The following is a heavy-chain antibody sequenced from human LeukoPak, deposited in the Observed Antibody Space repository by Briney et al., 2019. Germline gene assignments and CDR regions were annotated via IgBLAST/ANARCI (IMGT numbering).Heavy chain of an antibody. Sequence: SETLSLTCTVSGGSISSYYWSWIRQPPGKGLEWIGYIYTSGSTNYNPSLKSRVTISVDTSKNQFSLKLSSVTAADTAVYYCARGIDTAMILGNIYYYYMDVWGKGTTVTVSS. J-gene: IGHJ6*03. D-gene: IGHD5-18*01. CDR3: ARGIDTAMILGNIYYYYMDV. V-gene: IGHV4-4*09. CDR2: IYTSGST. CDR1: GGSISSYY.